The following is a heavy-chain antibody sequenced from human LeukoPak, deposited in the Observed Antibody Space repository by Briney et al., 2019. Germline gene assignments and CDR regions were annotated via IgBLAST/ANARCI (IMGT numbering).Heavy chain of an antibody. CDR2: INHSGST. CDR3: ARDLRYYYMDV. V-gene: IGHV4-34*01. CDR1: GGSFSGYY. Sequence: SETLSLTCAVYGGSFSGYYWSWIRQPPGKGLEWIGEINHSGSTNYNPSLKSRGTISVDTSKNQFSLKLSSVTAADTAVYYCARDLRYYYMDVWGKGTTVTVSS. J-gene: IGHJ6*03.